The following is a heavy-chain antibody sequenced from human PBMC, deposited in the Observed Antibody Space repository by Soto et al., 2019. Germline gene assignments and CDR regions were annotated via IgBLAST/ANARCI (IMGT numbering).Heavy chain of an antibody. V-gene: IGHV3-30*18. J-gene: IGHJ6*02. Sequence: GGSLRLSCPASGVTLSNYCMHCVRQAPGKGLEWVAVISYDGSNKYYADSVKGRFTISRDNSKNTLYLQMNSLRAEDTAVYYCAKDTSYYYYGMDVWGQGTTVTVSS. CDR3: AKDTSYYYYGMDV. CDR2: ISYDGSNK. CDR1: GVTLSNYC.